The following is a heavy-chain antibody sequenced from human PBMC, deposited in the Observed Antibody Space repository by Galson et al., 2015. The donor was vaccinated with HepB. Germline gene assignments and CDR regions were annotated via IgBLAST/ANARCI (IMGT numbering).Heavy chain of an antibody. V-gene: IGHV3-33*01. CDR3: ARDGTPYSSSWHYFDY. Sequence: SLRLSCAASGFTFSTYAMYWVRQAPGKGLEWVAVIWYDGSYEYYVDSVKGRFTISRDNSKETLYLQMNSLRAEDTAVYYCARDGTPYSSSWHYFDYWGQGTLVTVPS. CDR1: GFTFSTYA. J-gene: IGHJ4*02. D-gene: IGHD6-13*01. CDR2: IWYDGSYE.